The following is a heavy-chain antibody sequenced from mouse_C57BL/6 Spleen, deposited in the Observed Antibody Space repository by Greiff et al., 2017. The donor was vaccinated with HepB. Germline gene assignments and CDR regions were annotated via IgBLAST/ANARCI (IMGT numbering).Heavy chain of an antibody. J-gene: IGHJ2*01. Sequence: VQLQQSGPELVKPGASVKISCKASGYAFSSSWMNWVKQRPGKGLEWIGRIYPGDGDTNYNGKFKGKATLTADKSSSTAYMQLSSLTSEDSAVYFCARGPYGSSYGGYWGQGTTLTVSS. CDR3: ARGPYGSSYGGY. CDR1: GYAFSSSW. V-gene: IGHV1-82*01. D-gene: IGHD1-1*01. CDR2: IYPGDGDT.